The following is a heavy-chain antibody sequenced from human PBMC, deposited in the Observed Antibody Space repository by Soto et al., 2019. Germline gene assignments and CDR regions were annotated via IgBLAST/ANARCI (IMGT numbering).Heavy chain of an antibody. V-gene: IGHV4-39*01. Sequence: SETLSLTCTVSGGSISSSSYYWGWIRQPPGKGLEWIGSIYYSGSTYYNPSLKSRVTISVDTSKNQFSLKLSSVTAADTAVYYCARHPEGLHLGELRYWGQGTLVTVSS. CDR1: GGSISSSSYY. CDR3: ARHPEGLHLGELRY. D-gene: IGHD3-16*01. CDR2: IYYSGST. J-gene: IGHJ4*02.